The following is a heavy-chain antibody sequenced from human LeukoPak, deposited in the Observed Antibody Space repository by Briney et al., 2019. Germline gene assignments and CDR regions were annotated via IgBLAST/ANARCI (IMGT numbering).Heavy chain of an antibody. V-gene: IGHV4-59*01. D-gene: IGHD6-6*01. CDR3: ARGYSSSRYYFDY. CDR2: IYYRGST. CDR1: GDSISSYY. Sequence: SETLSLTCTVSGDSISSYYWSWIRQPPGKGLEWIGYIYYRGSTNYNPSLKSRVTISVDTSKNQFSLKLSSVTAADTAVYYCARGYSSSRYYFDYWGQGTLVTVSS. J-gene: IGHJ4*02.